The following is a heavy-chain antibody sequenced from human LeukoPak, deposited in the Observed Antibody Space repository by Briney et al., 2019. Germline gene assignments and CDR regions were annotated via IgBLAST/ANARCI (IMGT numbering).Heavy chain of an antibody. CDR1: GFTFDDYA. CDR3: AKGLTVVTGTQYYYSRTDV. J-gene: IGHJ6*02. D-gene: IGHD4-23*01. V-gene: IGHV3-43*02. CDR2: ISGDGGST. Sequence: PGGSLRLSCAASGFTFDDYAMHWVRQVPGKGLEWVSLISGDGGSTCYADSVKGRFTISRDNTKNSVYLQMNSLRTEDTALYYCAKGLTVVTGTQYYYSRTDVWGQGTTVTVSS.